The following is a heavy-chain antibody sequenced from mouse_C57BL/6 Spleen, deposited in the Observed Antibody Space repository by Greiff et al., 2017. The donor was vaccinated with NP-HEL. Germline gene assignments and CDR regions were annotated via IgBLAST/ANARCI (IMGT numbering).Heavy chain of an antibody. Sequence: EVQLQQSGPELVKPGASVKIPCKASGYTFTDYNMDWVKQSHGKSLEWIGDINPNNGGTIYNQKFKGKATLTVDKSSSTAYMELRSLTSEDTAVYYCARYYYDYDGFDYWGQGTTLTVSS. J-gene: IGHJ2*01. CDR3: ARYYYDYDGFDY. V-gene: IGHV1-18*01. CDR2: INPNNGGT. D-gene: IGHD2-4*01. CDR1: GYTFTDYN.